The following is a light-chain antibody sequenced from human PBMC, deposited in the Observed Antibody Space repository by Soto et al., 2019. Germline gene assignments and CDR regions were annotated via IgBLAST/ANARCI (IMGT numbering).Light chain of an antibody. V-gene: IGKV1-39*01. J-gene: IGKJ3*01. CDR3: QQSFNTPFT. Sequence: DIQMTQSPSSLSASVGDRVTITCRASQSISSYLNWYHQKPGKAPKLLIFASSHLQSGVPSRFSGSGSGTDFTLTFTSLQPDDFATYYCQQSFNTPFTVGPGTIVDVK. CDR1: QSISSY. CDR2: ASS.